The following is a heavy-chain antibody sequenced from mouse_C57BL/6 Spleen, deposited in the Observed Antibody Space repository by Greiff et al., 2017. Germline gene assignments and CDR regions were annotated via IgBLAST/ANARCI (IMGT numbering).Heavy chain of an antibody. CDR3: AETARFAY. V-gene: IGHV1-81*01. CDR1: GYTFTSYG. Sequence: QVQLQQSGAELARPGASVKLSCKASGYTFTSYGISWVKQRTGQGLEWIGEIYPRSGNTYYNEKFKGKATLTADKSSSTAYMELRSLTSEDSAVYFCAETARFAYWGQGTLVTVSA. J-gene: IGHJ3*01. CDR2: IYPRSGNT. D-gene: IGHD3-2*01.